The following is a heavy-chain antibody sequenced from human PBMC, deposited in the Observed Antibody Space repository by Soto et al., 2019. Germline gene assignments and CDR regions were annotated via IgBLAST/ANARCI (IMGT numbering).Heavy chain of an antibody. CDR3: ARDGALGENYYYYGMDV. J-gene: IGHJ6*02. Sequence: SLKVSCKASGGTFSSYAISWVRQAPGQGLEWMGGISPIFGTANYAQKFQGRVTITADASTSTAYMELSSLRSEDTAVYYCARDGALGENYYYYGMDVWGQGTTVTVSS. CDR2: ISPIFGTA. CDR1: GGTFSSYA. V-gene: IGHV1-69*13. D-gene: IGHD3-16*01.